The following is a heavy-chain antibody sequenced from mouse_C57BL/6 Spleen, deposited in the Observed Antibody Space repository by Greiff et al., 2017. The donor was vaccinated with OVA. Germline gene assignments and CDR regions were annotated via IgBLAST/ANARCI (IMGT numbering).Heavy chain of an antibody. CDR3: ARADDYDVNYAMDY. Sequence: QVQLQQPGAELVKPGASVKLSCKASGYTFTSYWMHWVKQRPGRSLEWIGRIDPNSGGTKYNEKFKSKATLTVDKPSSTAYMQLSSLTSEDSAVYYCARADDYDVNYAMDYWGQGTSVTVSS. D-gene: IGHD2-4*01. CDR1: GYTFTSYW. J-gene: IGHJ4*01. V-gene: IGHV1-72*01. CDR2: IDPNSGGT.